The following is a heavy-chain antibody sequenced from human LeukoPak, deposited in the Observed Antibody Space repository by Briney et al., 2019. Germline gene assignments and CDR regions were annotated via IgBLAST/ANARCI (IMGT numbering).Heavy chain of an antibody. D-gene: IGHD3-22*01. V-gene: IGHV3-53*01. CDR3: ARSYSSESSGWHRPVDC. Sequence: PGGSLRLSCAASGFTVSYNYINWVRQAPGKGLESVSVIYYSGTTYYADSVKGRFTISKDNSKNTVYLEMNSLRAEDTAVYYCARSYSSESSGWHRPVDCWGQGTLVTVSS. J-gene: IGHJ4*02. CDR1: GFTVSYNY. CDR2: IYYSGTT.